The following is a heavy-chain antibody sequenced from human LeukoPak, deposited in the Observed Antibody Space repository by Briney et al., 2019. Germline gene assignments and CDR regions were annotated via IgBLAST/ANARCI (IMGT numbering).Heavy chain of an antibody. Sequence: PSETLSLTCAVYGESFSAYFWNWIRQAPGKPLEYIGEINHRGSSHYNPSLKTRVTLSVDTSKNQFSLKLTSVTAADTAVYFCARGSSFDGYCSAGACDAGYYDSWGQGTLVTVSS. CDR1: GESFSAYF. J-gene: IGHJ4*02. CDR3: ARGSSFDGYCSAGACDAGYYDS. CDR2: INHRGSS. D-gene: IGHD2-15*01. V-gene: IGHV4-34*01.